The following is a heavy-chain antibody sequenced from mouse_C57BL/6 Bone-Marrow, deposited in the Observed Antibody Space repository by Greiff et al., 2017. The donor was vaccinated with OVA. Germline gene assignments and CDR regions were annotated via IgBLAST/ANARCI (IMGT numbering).Heavy chain of an antibody. Sequence: QVQLQQSGAELVKPGASVKMSCKASGYTFTSYWITWVKQRPGQGLEWIGDIYPGSGSTNYNEKFKSKATLTVDTSSSTAYMQLSSLTSEDSAVYYCARDYYGSSHYYYAMDYWGQGTSVTVSS. V-gene: IGHV1-55*01. D-gene: IGHD1-1*01. CDR1: GYTFTSYW. CDR2: IYPGSGST. J-gene: IGHJ4*01. CDR3: ARDYYGSSHYYYAMDY.